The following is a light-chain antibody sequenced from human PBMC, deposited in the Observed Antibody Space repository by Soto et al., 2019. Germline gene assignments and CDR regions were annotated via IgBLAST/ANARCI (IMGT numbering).Light chain of an antibody. CDR2: VNSDGSH. J-gene: IGLJ2*01. Sequence: QLVLTQSPSASASLGASVKLTCTLSSGHSSCAIAWHQQQPEKGPRYLMKVNSDGSHSKGDGIPDRFSGSSSGAERNLTISSLQSEDEADYYCQTWGTGVHRVFGGGTKLTVL. CDR1: SGHSSCA. CDR3: QTWGTGVHRV. V-gene: IGLV4-69*01.